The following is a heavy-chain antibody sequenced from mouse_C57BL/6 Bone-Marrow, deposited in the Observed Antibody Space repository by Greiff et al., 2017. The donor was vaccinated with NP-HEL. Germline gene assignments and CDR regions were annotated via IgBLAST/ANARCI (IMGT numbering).Heavy chain of an antibody. CDR2: IYPGNSDT. V-gene: IGHV1-5*01. CDR3: TRWDYYDSSYGGFAY. CDR1: GYTFTSYW. D-gene: IGHD1-1*01. Sequence: EVQLQQSGTVLARPGASVKMSCKTSGYTFTSYWMHWVKQRPGQGLEWIGAIYPGNSDTSYNQKFKGKAKLTAVTSASTAYMELSSLTNEDSAVYYCTRWDYYDSSYGGFAYWDRGTLITVSA. J-gene: IGHJ3*01.